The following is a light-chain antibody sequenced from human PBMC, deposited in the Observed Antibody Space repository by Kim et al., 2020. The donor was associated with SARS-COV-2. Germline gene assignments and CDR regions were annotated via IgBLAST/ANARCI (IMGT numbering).Light chain of an antibody. Sequence: SPGQRATLSCRASQSVTRCFLAWYQQKPGQAPRLLIYGASSRATGIADRFSGRGSGTDFTLTISRLQPEDFAVYYCQQYGDLPLTFGGGTKVEI. J-gene: IGKJ4*01. V-gene: IGKV3-20*01. CDR3: QQYGDLPLT. CDR1: QSVTRCF. CDR2: GAS.